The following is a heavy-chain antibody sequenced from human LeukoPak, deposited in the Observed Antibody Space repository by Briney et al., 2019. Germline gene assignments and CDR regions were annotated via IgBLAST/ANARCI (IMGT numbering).Heavy chain of an antibody. CDR3: TRGPDYSYYYYYMDV. V-gene: IGHV3-73*01. CDR1: GFTFSGSA. J-gene: IGHJ6*03. CDR2: IRSKANSYAT. D-gene: IGHD4-11*01. Sequence: GGSLRLSCAASGFTFSGSAMHWVRQASGKGLEWVGRIRSKANSYATAYAVSVKGRFTISRDDSKNTAYLQMNSLKTEDTAVYYCTRGPDYSYYYYYMDVWGKGTTVTVSS.